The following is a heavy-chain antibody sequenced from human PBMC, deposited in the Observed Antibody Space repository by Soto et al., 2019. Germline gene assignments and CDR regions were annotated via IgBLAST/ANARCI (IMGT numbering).Heavy chain of an antibody. CDR3: ARGRAASSCHYFDY. CDR2: ISSSSSYI. Sequence: EVQLVESGGGLVKPGGSLRLSCAASGFTFSSYSMNWVRQAPGKGLEWVSSISSSSSYIYYADSVKGRFTISRDNDKKSPYLQVNSLRAEDTAVYSCARGRAASSCHYFDYWGQGTLVTVSS. D-gene: IGHD6-13*01. CDR1: GFTFSSYS. V-gene: IGHV3-21*01. J-gene: IGHJ4*02.